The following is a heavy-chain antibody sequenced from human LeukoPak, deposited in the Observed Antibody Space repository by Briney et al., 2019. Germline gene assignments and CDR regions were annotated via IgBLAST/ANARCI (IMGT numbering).Heavy chain of an antibody. J-gene: IGHJ4*02. CDR1: GGSISSSSYY. V-gene: IGHV4-39*01. CDR3: ARPNGKLRGLETFDY. Sequence: TSETLSLTCTVSGGSISSSSYYWGWIRQSPGKGLEWIVSIYYSGSTYYNPSLKSRVTISVDTSKNQFSLTLSSVTAADTAVYYCARPNGKLRGLETFDYWGQGALVTVSS. CDR2: IYYSGST. D-gene: IGHD1-26*01.